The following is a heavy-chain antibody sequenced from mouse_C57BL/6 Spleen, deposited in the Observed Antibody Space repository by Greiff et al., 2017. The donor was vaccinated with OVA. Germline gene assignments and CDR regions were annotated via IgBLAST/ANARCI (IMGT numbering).Heavy chain of an antibody. CDR1: GYTFTSYW. Sequence: QVQLKQPGAELVKPGASVKLSCKASGYTFTSYWMHWVKQRPGRGLEWIGRIDPNSGGTKYNEKFKSKATLTVDKPSSTAYMQLSSLTSEDSAVYYCAVNYDYDDYYAMDYWGQGTSVTVSS. CDR3: AVNYDYDDYYAMDY. D-gene: IGHD2-4*01. CDR2: IDPNSGGT. J-gene: IGHJ4*01. V-gene: IGHV1-72*01.